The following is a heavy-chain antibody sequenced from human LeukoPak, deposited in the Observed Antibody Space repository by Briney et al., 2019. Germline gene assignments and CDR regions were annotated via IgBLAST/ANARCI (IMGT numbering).Heavy chain of an antibody. Sequence: SETLSLTCTVSGGSISSGGYYWSWIRRPPGKGLEWIGYIYHSGSTYYNPSLKSRVTISVDRSKNQFSLKLSSVTAADTAVYYCARGTGYCSSTSCYTYSYYYYYYMDVWGKGTTVTVSS. CDR2: IYHSGST. V-gene: IGHV4-30-2*01. D-gene: IGHD2-2*02. CDR1: GGSISSGGYY. CDR3: ARGTGYCSSTSCYTYSYYYYYYMDV. J-gene: IGHJ6*03.